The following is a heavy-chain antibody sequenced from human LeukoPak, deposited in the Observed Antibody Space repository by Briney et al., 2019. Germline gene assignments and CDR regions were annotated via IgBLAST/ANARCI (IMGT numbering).Heavy chain of an antibody. CDR2: IKQNGREI. CDR3: ARAPWSGVSTAMGDY. V-gene: IGHV3-7*01. CDR1: GFTFGDYA. J-gene: IGHJ4*02. Sequence: PGGSLRLSCTASGFTFGDYAMSWVRQAPGKGLEWVAKIKQNGREIHYVDSVKGRFTISRDNAKNSLYLQMNSLRAEDTAVYYCARAPWSGVSTAMGDYWGQGTLVTVSS. D-gene: IGHD2-2*01.